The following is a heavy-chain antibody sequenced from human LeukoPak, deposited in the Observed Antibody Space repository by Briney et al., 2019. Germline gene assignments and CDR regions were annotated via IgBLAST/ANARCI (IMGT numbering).Heavy chain of an antibody. CDR1: GFTFSSYA. J-gene: IGHJ4*02. Sequence: GVSLRLSCAASGFTFSSYAKSWDRQAPGKGLEWVSAISGSGGSTYYADSVKGRFTISRDNSKNTLYLQMNSLRAEDTAVYYCAKVIAVAGVLEWGQGTLVTVSS. CDR3: AKVIAVAGVLE. V-gene: IGHV3-23*01. CDR2: ISGSGGST. D-gene: IGHD6-19*01.